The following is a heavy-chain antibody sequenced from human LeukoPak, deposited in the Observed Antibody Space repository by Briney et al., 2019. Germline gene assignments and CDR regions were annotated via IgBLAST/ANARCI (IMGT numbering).Heavy chain of an antibody. CDR1: GGSISSGSYY. V-gene: IGHV4-61*02. D-gene: IGHD2-2*01. Sequence: SETLSLTCTVSGGSISSGSYYWSWIRQPAGTGLEWIGRIYTSGSTNYNPSLKSRVTISVDTSKNQFSLKLSSVTAADTAVYYCARARAQLLNWFDPWGQGTLVTVSS. CDR2: IYTSGST. J-gene: IGHJ5*02. CDR3: ARARAQLLNWFDP.